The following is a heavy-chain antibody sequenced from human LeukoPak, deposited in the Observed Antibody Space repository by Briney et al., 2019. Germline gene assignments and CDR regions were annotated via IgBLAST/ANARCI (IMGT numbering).Heavy chain of an antibody. CDR2: ISGSSSHL. J-gene: IGHJ4*02. V-gene: IGHV3-23*01. CDR3: ARDSGNGWYYFDY. D-gene: IGHD6-19*01. CDR1: GFTFGSYV. Sequence: PGGSLRLSCEASGFTFGSYVMSWVRQAPGKGLEWVSSISGSSSHLYYADSVKGRFTISRDNSKNTLFLQMNSLRAEDTAVYYCARDSGNGWYYFDYWGQGTLVTVSS.